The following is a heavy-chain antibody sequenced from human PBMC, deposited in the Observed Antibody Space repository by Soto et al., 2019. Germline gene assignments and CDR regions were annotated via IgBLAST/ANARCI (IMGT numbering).Heavy chain of an antibody. D-gene: IGHD2-2*02. CDR1: CGSISSYY. J-gene: IGHJ6*02. CDR3: ARDFEYCSSTSCYRYYYYGMDV. CDR2: IYTSGST. Sequence: SETLSLTCTVSCGSISSYYWSWIRQPAGKGLEWIGRIYTSGSTNYNPSLKSRVTMSVDTSKNQFSLKLSSVTAADTAVYYCARDFEYCSSTSCYRYYYYGMDVWGQGTTVTVSS. V-gene: IGHV4-4*07.